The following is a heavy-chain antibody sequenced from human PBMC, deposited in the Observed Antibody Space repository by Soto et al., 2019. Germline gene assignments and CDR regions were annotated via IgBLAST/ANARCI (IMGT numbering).Heavy chain of an antibody. J-gene: IGHJ6*02. Sequence: TSETLSLTCTVSGGSISSGDYYWSWIRQPPGKGLEWIGYIHYSGSTYHNPSLKSRVTISVDTSKNQFSLKLSSVTAADTAVYYCARGDNSDYYYGMDVWGQGTTVTVSS. CDR1: GGSISSGDYY. D-gene: IGHD6-25*01. V-gene: IGHV4-30-4*01. CDR3: ARGDNSDYYYGMDV. CDR2: IHYSGST.